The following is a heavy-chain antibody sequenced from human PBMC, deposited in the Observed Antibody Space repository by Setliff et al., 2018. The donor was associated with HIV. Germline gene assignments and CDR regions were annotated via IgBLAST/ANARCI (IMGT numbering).Heavy chain of an antibody. J-gene: IGHJ4*02. D-gene: IGHD3-22*01. Sequence: SETLSLTCAVSGGSISSSYWWSWVRQTPGEGLEWIGEIKHNGNSNSNPSLKSRLTLSVDTSKNQFSLSLTSVTAADTAFYYCARQGYYYRGDFYHNEGSDYWGQGTLVTVSS. CDR2: IKHNGNS. V-gene: IGHV4-4*02. CDR1: GGSISSSYW. CDR3: ARQGYYYRGDFYHNEGSDY.